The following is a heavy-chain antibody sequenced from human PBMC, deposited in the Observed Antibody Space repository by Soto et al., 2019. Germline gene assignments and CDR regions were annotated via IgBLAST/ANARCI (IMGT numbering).Heavy chain of an antibody. CDR1: GGSISSGDYY. CDR3: ARESSLRYFDWANYGMDV. D-gene: IGHD3-9*01. CDR2: IYYSGST. J-gene: IGHJ6*02. Sequence: SETLSLTCTVSGGSISSGDYYWSWIRQPPGKGLEWIGYIYYSGSTYYNPSLKSRVTISVDTSKNQFSLKLSSVTAADTAVYYCARESSLRYFDWANYGMDVWGQGTLVTVSS. V-gene: IGHV4-30-4*01.